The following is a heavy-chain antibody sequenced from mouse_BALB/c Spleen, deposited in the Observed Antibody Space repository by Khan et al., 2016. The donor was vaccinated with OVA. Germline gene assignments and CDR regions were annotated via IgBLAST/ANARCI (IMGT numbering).Heavy chain of an antibody. J-gene: IGHJ2*01. CDR3: ASTIPNSSITSGYFDY. D-gene: IGHD1-3*01. Sequence: EVQLQESGPGLVKPSQSLSLTCTVTGYSITSDYAWNWIRQFPGNKLEWMGYISYSGSTSYNPSLKSRISITRETSKNQFHMQLHSVTTEDTATFLWASTIPNSSITSGYFDYWGQGTPLTVSS. CDR1: GYSITSDYA. V-gene: IGHV3-2*02. CDR2: ISYSGST.